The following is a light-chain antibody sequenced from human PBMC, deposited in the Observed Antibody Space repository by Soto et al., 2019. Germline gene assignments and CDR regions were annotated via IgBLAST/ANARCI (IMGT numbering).Light chain of an antibody. Sequence: EIVLTQSPGTLSLSPGERATLSCRASQSVSSSYLGWYQQKPGQAPRLLIFGASNRATGIPDRFSGSGSGTDFTLTISRLESEDFAVYYCQQYGSSPRTFGQGTRLEIK. CDR2: GAS. J-gene: IGKJ5*01. V-gene: IGKV3-20*01. CDR3: QQYGSSPRT. CDR1: QSVSSSY.